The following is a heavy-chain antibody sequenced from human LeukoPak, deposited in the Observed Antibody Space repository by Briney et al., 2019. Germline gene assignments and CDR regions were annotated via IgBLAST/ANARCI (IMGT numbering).Heavy chain of an antibody. V-gene: IGHV1-69*04. CDR1: GGTFSSYA. CDR2: IIPILGIA. Sequence: ASVKVSCKASGGTFSSYAISWVRQAPGQGLEWMGRIIPILGIANYAQKFQGRVTITADKSTSTAYMELSSLRSEDTAVYYCARDREHSNLPIGDCWGQGTLVTVSS. D-gene: IGHD4-11*01. J-gene: IGHJ4*02. CDR3: ARDREHSNLPIGDC.